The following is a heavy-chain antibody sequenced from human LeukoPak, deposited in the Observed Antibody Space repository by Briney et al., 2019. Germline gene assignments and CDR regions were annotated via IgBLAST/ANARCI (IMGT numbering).Heavy chain of an antibody. J-gene: IGHJ4*02. Sequence: GGSLRLSCAASGFTFSTYAMTWVRQAPGKGLESVSLISATGSTTYYAESVRGRFTISRDNSKNTLYLQMNSLRAEDTAVYFCAKGVLTVTLTLLDYWGQGTLVTVSS. CDR3: AKGVLTVTLTLLDY. V-gene: IGHV3-23*01. CDR1: GFTFSTYA. CDR2: ISATGSTT. D-gene: IGHD4-17*01.